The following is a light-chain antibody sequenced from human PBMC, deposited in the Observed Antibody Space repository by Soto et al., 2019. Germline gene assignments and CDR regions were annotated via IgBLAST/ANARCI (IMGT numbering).Light chain of an antibody. J-gene: IGKJ2*01. V-gene: IGKV3-20*01. CDR1: QSSNY. Sequence: EIVLTQSPANLSLSPGERATLSCRASQSSNYLAWYQQKPGQAPRLLIYGASSRATGIPDRFSGSGSGADFSLTISRLENADFAVYYCQQKGYSQYTFGQGTKLEIK. CDR2: GAS. CDR3: QQKGYSQYT.